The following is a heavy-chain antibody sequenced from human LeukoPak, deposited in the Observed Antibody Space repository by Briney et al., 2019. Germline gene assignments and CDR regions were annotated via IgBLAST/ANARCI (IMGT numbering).Heavy chain of an antibody. CDR1: GGSISSGGYY. CDR2: IYHSGST. D-gene: IGHD1-1*01. Sequence: SETLSLTCTVSGGSISSGGYYWSWIRQPPGKGLEWIGYIYHSGSTYYNPSLKSRVTISVDRSKNQFSLKLSSVTAADTAVYYCARGAGTAPWYFDYWGQGTLVTVSS. CDR3: ARGAGTAPWYFDY. V-gene: IGHV4-30-2*01. J-gene: IGHJ4*02.